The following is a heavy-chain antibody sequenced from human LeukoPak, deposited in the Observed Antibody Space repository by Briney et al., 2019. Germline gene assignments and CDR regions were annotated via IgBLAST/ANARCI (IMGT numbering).Heavy chain of an antibody. CDR2: TNPNSGGS. CDR3: ARERNFGGVIAQALKGVFDV. CDR1: GGTFSSYA. D-gene: IGHD3-16*02. Sequence: GASVKVSCKASGGTFSSYAISWVRQAPGQGLQWMGWTNPNSGGSKFDLKFEGRVTMTRDTSISTVYMELSSLRSDDAAVYYCARERNFGGVIAQALKGVFDVWGQGTVVTVSS. V-gene: IGHV1-2*02. J-gene: IGHJ3*01.